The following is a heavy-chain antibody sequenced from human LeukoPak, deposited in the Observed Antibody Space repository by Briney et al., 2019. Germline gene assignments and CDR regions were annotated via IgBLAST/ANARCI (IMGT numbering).Heavy chain of an antibody. D-gene: IGHD3-10*01. J-gene: IGHJ4*02. CDR3: AKVRHCYGAGTYYNLDY. V-gene: IGHV3-30*18. CDR2: ISYDGSTK. CDR1: GCIFSTHG. Sequence: GRSLRLSRAASGCIFSTHGMHWVRQAPGKGLEWVSLISYDGSTKYYADAVEGRFTSARDNSKSTLYLQLNSLRVEDTAVYYCAKVRHCYGAGTYYNLDYWGQGTRVTVSS.